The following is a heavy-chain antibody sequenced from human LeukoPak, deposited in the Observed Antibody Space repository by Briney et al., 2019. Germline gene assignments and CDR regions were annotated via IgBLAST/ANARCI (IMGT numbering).Heavy chain of an antibody. D-gene: IGHD3-22*01. CDR3: ARQFYYYDSSGYDAFDI. CDR2: IIPIFGTA. J-gene: IGHJ3*02. Sequence: SVKVSCKASGGTFSSYAISWVRQAPGQGLEWMGGIIPIFGTANYAQKFQGRVTITADESTSTAYMELSSLRSEDTAVYYCARQFYYYDSSGYDAFDIWGQGTMVTVSS. V-gene: IGHV1-69*13. CDR1: GGTFSSYA.